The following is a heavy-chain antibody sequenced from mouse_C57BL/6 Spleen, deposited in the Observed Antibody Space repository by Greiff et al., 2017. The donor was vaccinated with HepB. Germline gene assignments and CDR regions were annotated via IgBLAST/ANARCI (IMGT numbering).Heavy chain of an antibody. J-gene: IGHJ2*01. CDR3: TTREEDY. CDR1: GFNIKDDY. CDR2: IDPENGDT. Sequence: EVQLQQSGAELVRPGASVKLSCTASGFNIKDDYMHWVKQRPEQGLEWIGWIDPENGDTEYASKLQGKATITADTSSNTAYLQLSSLTSEDTAGYYCTTREEDYWGQGTTLTVSS. V-gene: IGHV14-4*01.